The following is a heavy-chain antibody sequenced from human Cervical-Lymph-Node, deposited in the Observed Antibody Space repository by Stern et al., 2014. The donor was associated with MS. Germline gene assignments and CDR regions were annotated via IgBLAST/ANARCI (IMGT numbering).Heavy chain of an antibody. V-gene: IGHV1-2*04. J-gene: IGHJ6*02. Sequence: VQLVESGAEVKKPGASVKVSCKSSGYTFTGYFMHWVRQPPGQGLEWMGWINPHSGDTKSAVKFHGWVTMTRDTSIATAYMELNRLRFDDTAVYFCARGHRDCRSSNCYYGVHGMDVWGQGTTVTVSS. CDR1: GYTFTGYF. CDR3: ARGHRDCRSSNCYYGVHGMDV. D-gene: IGHD2-2*01. CDR2: INPHSGDT.